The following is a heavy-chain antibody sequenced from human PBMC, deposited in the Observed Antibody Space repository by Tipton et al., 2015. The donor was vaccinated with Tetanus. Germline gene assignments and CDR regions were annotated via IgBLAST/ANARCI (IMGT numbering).Heavy chain of an antibody. V-gene: IGHV3-53*01. CDR2: MYSGGDT. CDR1: GDSIRRSY. CDR3: VSGSALDY. D-gene: IGHD6-25*01. J-gene: IGHJ4*02. Sequence: LSLTCNVSGDSIRRSYWSWVRQAPGKGLEWVSVMYSGGDTYYVDSVKGRFSISRDNAKNTLFLEMNSLRADDTAVYYCVSGSALDYWGQGTLITVSS.